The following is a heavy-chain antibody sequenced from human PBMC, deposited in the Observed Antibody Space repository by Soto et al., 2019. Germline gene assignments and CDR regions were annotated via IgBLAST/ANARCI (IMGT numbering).Heavy chain of an antibody. D-gene: IGHD3-3*01. CDR2: ISYDGSNK. CDR1: GFTFSSYG. CDR3: AKDSRLEWLLALDY. V-gene: IGHV3-30*18. J-gene: IGHJ4*02. Sequence: GGSLRLSCAASGFTFSSYGMHWVRQAPGKGLEWVAVISYDGSNKYYADSVKGRFTISRDNSKNTLYLQMNSLRAEDTAVYYCAKDSRLEWLLALDYWGQGTLVTVS.